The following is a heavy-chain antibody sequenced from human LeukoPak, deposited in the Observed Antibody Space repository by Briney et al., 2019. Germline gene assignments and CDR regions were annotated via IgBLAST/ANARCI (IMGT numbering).Heavy chain of an antibody. V-gene: IGHV3-23*01. Sequence: GGSLRLSCAASGFTFSSYAMSWVRQAPGKGLEWVSAISGSGGSTYYADSVKGRFTISRDNSKNTPYLQMNSLRAEDTAVYYCAKVRGSGSSPLDYWGQGTLVTVSS. CDR1: GFTFSSYA. J-gene: IGHJ4*02. CDR2: ISGSGGST. D-gene: IGHD3-10*01. CDR3: AKVRGSGSSPLDY.